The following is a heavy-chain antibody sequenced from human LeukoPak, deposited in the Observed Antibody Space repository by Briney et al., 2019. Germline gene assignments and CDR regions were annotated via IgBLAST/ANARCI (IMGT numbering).Heavy chain of an antibody. Sequence: GRSLRLSCAASGFTFSSYGMHWVHQAPGKGLEWVAVIWYDGSNKYYADSVKGRFTISRDNSKNTLYLQMNSLRAEDTAVYYCARDMDSSGWYLYYYYGMDVWGQGTTVTVSS. CDR3: ARDMDSSGWYLYYYYGMDV. CDR1: GFTFSSYG. V-gene: IGHV3-33*01. CDR2: IWYDGSNK. J-gene: IGHJ6*02. D-gene: IGHD6-19*01.